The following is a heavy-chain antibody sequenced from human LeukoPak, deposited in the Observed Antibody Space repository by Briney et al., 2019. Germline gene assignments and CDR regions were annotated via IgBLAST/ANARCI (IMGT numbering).Heavy chain of an antibody. Sequence: SETLSLTCAVYGGSFSGYYWSWIRQPPGKGLEWIGEINHSGSTNYNPSLKSRVTISVDTSKNQFSLKLSSVTAADTAVYYCGSGWDHWYFDLWGRGTLVTVSS. V-gene: IGHV4-34*01. CDR2: INHSGST. CDR1: GGSFSGYY. J-gene: IGHJ2*01. CDR3: GSGWDHWYFDL. D-gene: IGHD1-26*01.